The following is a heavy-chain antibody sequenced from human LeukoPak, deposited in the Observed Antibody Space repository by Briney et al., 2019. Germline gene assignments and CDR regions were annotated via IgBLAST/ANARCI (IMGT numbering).Heavy chain of an antibody. CDR2: ISAYNGNT. Sequence: ASVKVSCKASGGTFSSYAISWVRQAPGQGLEWMGWISAYNGNTNYAQKLQGRVTMTTDTSTSTAYMELRSLRSDDTAVYYCARDCGIAASTYYYYGMDVWGQGTTVTVSS. CDR1: GGTFSSYA. D-gene: IGHD6-13*01. V-gene: IGHV1-18*01. CDR3: ARDCGIAASTYYYYGMDV. J-gene: IGHJ6*02.